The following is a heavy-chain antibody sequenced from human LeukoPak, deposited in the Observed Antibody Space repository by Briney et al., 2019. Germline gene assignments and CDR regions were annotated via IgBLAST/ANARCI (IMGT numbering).Heavy chain of an antibody. J-gene: IGHJ4*02. CDR2: INHSGST. CDR3: ARGKVVITTLYYFDY. CDR1: GGSFSGYY. Sequence: SETLSLTCAVYGGSFSGYYWSWIRQPPGKGLEWIGEINHSGSTNYNPSLKSRVTISVDTSKNQSSLKLSSVTAADTAVYYCARGKVVITTLYYFDYWGQGTLVTVSS. D-gene: IGHD3-22*01. V-gene: IGHV4-34*01.